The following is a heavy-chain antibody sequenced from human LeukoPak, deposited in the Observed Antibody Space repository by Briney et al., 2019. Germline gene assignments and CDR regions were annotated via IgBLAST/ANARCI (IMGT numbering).Heavy chain of an antibody. CDR1: GYNFNIYG. J-gene: IGHJ3*02. Sequence: ASVTVSFTASGYNFNIYGIGWVRQAPRQGLEWMGWITAGNGNTNYSQKVQGRVTMTTDTSTSTAYMELRSLRSDDTAVYFCARDLARGYSYGYNAFDIWGQGTMVTVSS. CDR2: ITAGNGNT. D-gene: IGHD5-18*01. CDR3: ARDLARGYSYGYNAFDI. V-gene: IGHV1-18*01.